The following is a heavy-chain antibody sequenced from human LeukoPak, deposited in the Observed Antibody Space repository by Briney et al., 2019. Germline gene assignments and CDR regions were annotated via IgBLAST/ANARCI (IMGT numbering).Heavy chain of an antibody. CDR3: ARVGEYCTSTSCQDS. CDR2: ISAYNGNT. J-gene: IGHJ4*02. CDR1: GYTFTSYG. Sequence: VASVKVSCKASGYTFTSYGISWVRQAPGQGLEWMGWISAYNGNTDYAQKLQGRVTMTTDTSTSTAYMELRSLRSDDTAMYYCARVGEYCTSTSCQDSWGQGTLVTVSS. D-gene: IGHD2-2*01. V-gene: IGHV1-18*01.